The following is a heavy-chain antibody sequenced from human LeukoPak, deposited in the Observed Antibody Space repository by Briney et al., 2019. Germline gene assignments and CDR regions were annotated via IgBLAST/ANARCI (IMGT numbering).Heavy chain of an antibody. CDR1: GGSISSGSYY. Sequence: PSETLSLTCTVSGGSISSGSYYWSWIRQPPGKGLEWIGYIYYSGSTNYNPSLKSRVTISVDTSKNQFSLKLSSVTAADTAVYYCARDTVTTSGLAWFDPWGQGTLVTVSS. V-gene: IGHV4-61*01. CDR3: ARDTVTTSGLAWFDP. CDR2: IYYSGST. J-gene: IGHJ5*02. D-gene: IGHD4-17*01.